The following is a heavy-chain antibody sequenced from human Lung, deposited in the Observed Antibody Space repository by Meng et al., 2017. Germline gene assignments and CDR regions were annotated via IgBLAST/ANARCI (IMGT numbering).Heavy chain of an antibody. D-gene: IGHD2-21*01. J-gene: IGHJ4*02. Sequence: QMHLQDSGQGLLKSSVTWSFTCAFSGGSVRSDNWWSWVSQPPGKGLEWIGEIYHSGSTNYNPSLKSRITISVDKPKNQFSLTLSSVTAADTAVYYCTKNDFYCLGYWGQGTLVTVSS. CDR3: TKNDFYCLGY. CDR2: IYHSGST. CDR1: GGSVRSDNW. V-gene: IGHV4-4*02.